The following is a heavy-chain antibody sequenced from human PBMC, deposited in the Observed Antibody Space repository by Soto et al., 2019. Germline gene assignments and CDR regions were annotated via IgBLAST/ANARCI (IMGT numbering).Heavy chain of an antibody. CDR2: ISWNSGSI. J-gene: IGHJ3*02. Sequence: EVQLVESGGGLVQPGRYLRLSCAASGFTFDDYAMHWVRQAPGKGLEWVSGISWNSGSIGYADSVKGRFTISRDNAKNSMYLQMNSVRAEDTALYYCAKDMGGDGSGSYGAFDIWGQGTMVTVSS. CDR1: GFTFDDYA. CDR3: AKDMGGDGSGSYGAFDI. D-gene: IGHD3-10*01. V-gene: IGHV3-9*01.